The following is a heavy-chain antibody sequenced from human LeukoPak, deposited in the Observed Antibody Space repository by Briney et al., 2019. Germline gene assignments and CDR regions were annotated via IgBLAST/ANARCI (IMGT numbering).Heavy chain of an antibody. J-gene: IGHJ4*02. V-gene: IGHV3-23*01. CDR2: ITTSDGNT. CDR1: RFTFSSYW. Sequence: GGSLRVSCAASRFTFSSYWMSWVRQAPGKGLEWVSTITTSDGNTYYADSVKGRFTVSRDNSKNTLYLQMNSLRAEDTAVYYCAKDGGLWVSAHWGDSWGRGTLVTVSS. CDR3: AKDGGLWVSAHWGDS. D-gene: IGHD7-27*01.